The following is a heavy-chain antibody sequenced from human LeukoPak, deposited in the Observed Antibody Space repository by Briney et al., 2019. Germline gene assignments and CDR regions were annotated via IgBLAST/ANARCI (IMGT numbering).Heavy chain of an antibody. CDR2: IIPIFGTA. D-gene: IGHD2-2*01. CDR3: ASPPPHRYCSSTSCYGHFDY. V-gene: IGHV1-69*13. J-gene: IGHJ4*02. CDR1: GGTFSSYA. Sequence: SVKVSCKASGGTFSSYAISWVRQAPGQGLEWMGGIIPIFGTANYAQKFQGRVTITADESTSTAYMELSSLRSEDTAVYYCASPPPHRYCSSTSCYGHFDYWGQGTLVTVSS.